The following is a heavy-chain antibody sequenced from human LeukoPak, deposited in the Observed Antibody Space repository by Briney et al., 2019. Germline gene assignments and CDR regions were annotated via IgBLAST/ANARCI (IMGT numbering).Heavy chain of an antibody. V-gene: IGHV1-2*06. Sequence: VASVKVSCKASGYTFTGYYMHWVRQAPGQGLEWMGRINPNSGGTNYAQKFQGRVTMTRDTSISTAYMELRSLRSDDTAVYYCAREGYDSSGEDYWGQGTLVTVSS. CDR2: INPNSGGT. D-gene: IGHD3-22*01. CDR3: AREGYDSSGEDY. CDR1: GYTFTGYY. J-gene: IGHJ4*02.